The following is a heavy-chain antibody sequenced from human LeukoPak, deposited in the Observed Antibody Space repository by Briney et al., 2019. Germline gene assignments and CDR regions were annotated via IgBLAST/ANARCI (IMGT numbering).Heavy chain of an antibody. V-gene: IGHV4-4*08. CDR3: ARDMVSGYYYYYYYMDV. Sequence: KPSETLSLTCTVSGGSISSYYWSWIRQPPGKGLEWIGYIYTSGSTNYNPSLKSRVTMSVDTSKNQFSLKLSPVTAADTAVYYCARDMVSGYYYYYYYMDVWGKGTTVTISS. J-gene: IGHJ6*03. CDR1: GGSISSYY. D-gene: IGHD3-10*01. CDR2: IYTSGST.